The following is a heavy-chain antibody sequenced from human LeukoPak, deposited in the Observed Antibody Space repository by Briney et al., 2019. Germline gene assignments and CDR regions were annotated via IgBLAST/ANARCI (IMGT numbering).Heavy chain of an antibody. CDR3: ARAPGAAID. J-gene: IGHJ4*02. Sequence: SETLSLTCAIYGGSFSGYYWSWIRQPPGKGLEWIGEINHSGSTNYNPSLKSRVSISIDTSKNQFSLKLNSVTAADTAVYYCARAPGAAIDWGQGTLVTVSS. V-gene: IGHV4-34*01. CDR2: INHSGST. CDR1: GGSFSGYY. D-gene: IGHD2-2*01.